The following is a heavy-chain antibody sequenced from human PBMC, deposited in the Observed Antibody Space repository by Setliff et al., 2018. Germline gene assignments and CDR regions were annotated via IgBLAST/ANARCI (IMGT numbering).Heavy chain of an antibody. D-gene: IGHD3-10*01. Sequence: ASETLSLTCTVSGDSISSTSYQWGWVRQPPGKGLEWIGSIYYTGTAYYNPSLKSRVNISVDTSKNQFSLQVTSLAATDTALYFCARHEFVGGYYGSVTYRHFDYWGQGILVTVSS. J-gene: IGHJ4*02. CDR2: IYYTGTA. V-gene: IGHV4-39*01. CDR3: ARHEFVGGYYGSVTYRHFDY. CDR1: GDSISSTSYQ.